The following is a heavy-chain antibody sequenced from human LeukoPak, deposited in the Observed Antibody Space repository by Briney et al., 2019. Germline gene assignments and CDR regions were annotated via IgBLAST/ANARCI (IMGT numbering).Heavy chain of an antibody. CDR3: ARTTGTTPYYFDY. J-gene: IGHJ4*02. CDR1: GFTFSSHA. Sequence: GGSLRLSCAASGFTFSSHAMSWVRQATGKGLERVSAIIGSGGSTYYVDSVKGRFTIPRDNSKNTLYLQMNSLRAEDTAVYYCARTTGTTPYYFDYWGQGTLVTVSS. CDR2: IIGSGGST. D-gene: IGHD1-7*01. V-gene: IGHV3-23*01.